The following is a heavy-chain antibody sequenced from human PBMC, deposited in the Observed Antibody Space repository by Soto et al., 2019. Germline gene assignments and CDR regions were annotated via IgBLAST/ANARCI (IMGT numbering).Heavy chain of an antibody. CDR3: ARDLAYIRDY. V-gene: IGHV1-18*01. Sequence: ASVKVSCKASGYTFTSYVISLVLQAPRHGLEWLGCLTTSNSGVGYAQNLQGRVTMTTDTSTSTAYMELRSLTSDDSAVYFCARDLAYIRDYWRQGTLVTVSS. J-gene: IGHJ4*02. D-gene: IGHD2-2*02. CDR1: GYTFTSYV. CDR2: LTTSNSGV.